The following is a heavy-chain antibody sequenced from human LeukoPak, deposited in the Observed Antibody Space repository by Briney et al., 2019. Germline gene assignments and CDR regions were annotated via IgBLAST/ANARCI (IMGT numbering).Heavy chain of an antibody. D-gene: IGHD5-18*01. CDR3: AREGGYSYGDAPLHFDY. CDR2: IDTSGST. V-gene: IGHV4-61*02. CDR1: GGSISSGSYY. J-gene: IGHJ4*02. Sequence: SETLSLTCTVSGGSISSGSYYWSWIRQPAGKGLEWIGRIDTSGSTNYNPSLKSRVTISVDTSKNQFSLKLSSVTAADTAVYYCAREGGYSYGDAPLHFDYWGQGTLVTVSS.